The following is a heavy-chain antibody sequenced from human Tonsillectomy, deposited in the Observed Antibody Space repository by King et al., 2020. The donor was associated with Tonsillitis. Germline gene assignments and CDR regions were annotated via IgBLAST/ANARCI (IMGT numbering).Heavy chain of an antibody. J-gene: IGHJ4*01. V-gene: IGHV3-23*04. D-gene: IGHD1-26*01. CDR3: AKREASHFDX. CDR2: IXGSGGST. Sequence: QLVEXGGGLVQPGGSLRLSCAASGFTFSGYAMSWVRQAPGXXLEWXXVIXGSGGSTYYADSVXGRFTIXRDNSKXTLYLQMNSLRAEDTAVYYCAKREASHFDXWGXXXXVTVXS. CDR1: GFTFSGYA.